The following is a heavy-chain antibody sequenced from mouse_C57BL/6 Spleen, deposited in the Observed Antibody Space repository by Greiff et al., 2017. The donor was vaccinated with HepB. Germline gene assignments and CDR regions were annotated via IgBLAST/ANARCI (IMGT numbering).Heavy chain of an antibody. CDR3: ARRYGYSAMDY. V-gene: IGHV5-9*01. D-gene: IGHD1-1*02. Sequence: EVMLVESGGGLVKPGGSLKLSCAASGFTFSSYTMSWVRQTPEMMLEWVATISGGAGNTYYPDSVKGRFPISRDNAKNPLYLLMSSLRSEDTALYYCARRYGYSAMDYWGQGTSVTVSS. CDR2: ISGGAGNT. J-gene: IGHJ4*01. CDR1: GFTFSSYT.